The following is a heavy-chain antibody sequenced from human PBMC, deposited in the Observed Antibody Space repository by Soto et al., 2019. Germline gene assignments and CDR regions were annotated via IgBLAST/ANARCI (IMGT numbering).Heavy chain of an antibody. D-gene: IGHD5-18*01. CDR3: ARGYSYGLYYYGMDV. V-gene: IGHV1-69*12. CDR2: IIPIYGAT. J-gene: IGHJ6*02. Sequence: QVQLVQSGAEVKKPGSSVKVSCKASGGTFSSYAFSWVRQAPGQGLEWMGGIIPIYGATNYAQTFQGRVTITAYEVTINAAESTSTAYMELSSLRSEDTAVYYCARGYSYGLYYYGMDVWVQGTRVTVSS. CDR1: GGTFSSYA.